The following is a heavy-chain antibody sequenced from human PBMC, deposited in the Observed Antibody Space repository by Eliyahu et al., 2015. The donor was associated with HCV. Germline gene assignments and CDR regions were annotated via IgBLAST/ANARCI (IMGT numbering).Heavy chain of an antibody. V-gene: IGHV3-48*01. CDR2: ISSSSSTI. CDR1: GFTFSSYS. J-gene: IGHJ4*02. D-gene: IGHD2-2*02. CDR3: ARKQGGLQYQLLYGYYFDY. Sequence: EVQLVESGGGLVQPGGSLRLSCAASGFTFSSYSMNWVRQAPGKGLEWVSYISSSSSTIYYADSVKGRFTISRDNAKNSLYLQMNSLRAEDTAVYYCARKQGGLQYQLLYGYYFDYWGQGTLVTVSS.